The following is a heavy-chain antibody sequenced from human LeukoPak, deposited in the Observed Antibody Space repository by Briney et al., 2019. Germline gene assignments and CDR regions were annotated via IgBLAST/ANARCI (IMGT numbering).Heavy chain of an antibody. J-gene: IGHJ4*02. V-gene: IGHV1-2*06. CDR1: GYTFTGYY. D-gene: IGHD5-12*01. CDR3: ARDHGYSGYAPYYFDY. Sequence: ASVNVSCKASGYTFTGYYIHWVRQAPGQGLEWMGRINPNSGGTNYAQKFQCRVTMTRDTSISTAYTELSRLTSDDTAVYYCARDHGYSGYAPYYFDYWGQGTLVTVSS. CDR2: INPNSGGT.